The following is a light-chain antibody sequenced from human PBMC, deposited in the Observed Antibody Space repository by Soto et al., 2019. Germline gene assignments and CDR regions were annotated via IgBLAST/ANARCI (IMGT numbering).Light chain of an antibody. CDR2: GAS. CDR3: QQYDDWRGT. CDR1: QSVSSN. J-gene: IGKJ1*01. V-gene: IGKV3-15*01. Sequence: EIVMTQSPATLSVSPGERATLSCRASQSVSSNLAWYQQKPGQAPRLLIYGASTSATGIPARFSGSGSGTAFTLTISSLQSEDLAVYYCQQYDDWRGTFGQGTKVEIK.